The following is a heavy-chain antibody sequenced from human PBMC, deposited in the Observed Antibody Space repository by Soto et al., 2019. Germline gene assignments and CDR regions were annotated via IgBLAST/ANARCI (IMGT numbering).Heavy chain of an antibody. CDR2: IIPILGIA. V-gene: IGHV1-69*04. Sequence: SVKVSCKASGGTFSSYTISWVRQAPGQGLEWMGRIIPILGIANYAQKFQGRVTITADKSTSTAYMELSSLRSEDTAVYYCARDSADAYGDSYFDYWGQGTLVTVSS. J-gene: IGHJ4*02. CDR3: ARDSADAYGDSYFDY. D-gene: IGHD4-17*01. CDR1: GGTFSSYT.